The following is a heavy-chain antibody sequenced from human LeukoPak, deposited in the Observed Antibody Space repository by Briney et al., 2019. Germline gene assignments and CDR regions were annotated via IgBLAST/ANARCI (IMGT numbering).Heavy chain of an antibody. J-gene: IGHJ5*02. D-gene: IGHD3-3*01. CDR3: ARGGIFGVVNWFDP. CDR1: GGSFSGYY. V-gene: IGHV4-34*01. Sequence: SETLSLTCAVYGGSFSGYYWSWIRQPPGKGLGWIGEINHSGSTNYNPSLKSRVTISVDTSKNQFSLKLSSVTAADTAVYYCARGGIFGVVNWFDPWGQGTLVTVSS. CDR2: INHSGST.